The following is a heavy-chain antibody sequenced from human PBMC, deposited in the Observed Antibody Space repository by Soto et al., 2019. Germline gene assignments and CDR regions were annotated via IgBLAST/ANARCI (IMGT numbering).Heavy chain of an antibody. V-gene: IGHV3-30-3*01. CDR1: GFTFSSYA. J-gene: IGHJ4*02. CDR3: ARDFRIAVAGTFCDY. D-gene: IGHD6-19*01. CDR2: ISYDGSNK. Sequence: GGSLRLSCAASGFTFSSYAMHWVRQAPGKGLEWVAVISYDGSNKYYADSVKGRFIISRDNSKNTLYLQMNSLRAEDTAVYYCARDFRIAVAGTFCDYWGQGTLVTVSS.